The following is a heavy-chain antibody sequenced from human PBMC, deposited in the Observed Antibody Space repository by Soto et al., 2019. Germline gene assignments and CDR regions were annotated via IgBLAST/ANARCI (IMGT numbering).Heavy chain of an antibody. CDR2: ISSTTNYI. CDR3: ARESEDLTSNFDY. Sequence: PGGSLRLSWAASGFTFTRYSMNWVLQAPGKGLEWVSSISSTTNYIYYGDSMKGRFTISRDNAKNSLYLEMNSLRAEDTAVYYCARESEDLTSNFDYWGQGTLVTVSS. CDR1: GFTFTRYS. J-gene: IGHJ4*02. V-gene: IGHV3-21*06.